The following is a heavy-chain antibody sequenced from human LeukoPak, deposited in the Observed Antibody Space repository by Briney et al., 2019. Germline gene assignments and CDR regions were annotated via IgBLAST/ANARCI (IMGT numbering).Heavy chain of an antibody. CDR3: ARDIKFGQLDYYYYGMDV. V-gene: IGHV3-21*01. D-gene: IGHD3-10*01. CDR2: ISDSGSSTYT. Sequence: GGSLRLSRAASGFTLHSYTMNWVRQAPGKGLEWLSSISDSGSSTYTNYEDSVKGRFTVSRDKATNSLFLQMDSLRGEDTAVYYCARDIKFGQLDYYYYGMDVWGQGTAVTVSS. J-gene: IGHJ6*02. CDR1: GFTLHSYT.